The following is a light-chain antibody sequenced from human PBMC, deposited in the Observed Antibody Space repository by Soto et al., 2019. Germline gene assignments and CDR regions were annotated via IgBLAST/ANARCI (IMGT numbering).Light chain of an antibody. CDR1: QDISRW. CDR3: QQYNGYRTWT. J-gene: IGKJ1*01. V-gene: IGKV1-5*01. Sequence: DIQMTQSPATLSASVGDRVSITCRASQDISRWLAWYQQKPGKAPKVLIWDASSLQRGVPSRFTGSGSGTEFTLTINGLRPDDFATYYCQQYNGYRTWTFGQGTKV. CDR2: DAS.